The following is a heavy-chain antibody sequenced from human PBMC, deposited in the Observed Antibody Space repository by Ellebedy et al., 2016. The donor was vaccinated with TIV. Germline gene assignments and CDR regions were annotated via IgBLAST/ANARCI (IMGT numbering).Heavy chain of an antibody. CDR2: IIPIFGSA. D-gene: IGHD1-26*01. CDR1: GTTFSSYA. CDR3: ARSSRWHSGSYYFDS. J-gene: IGHJ4*02. V-gene: IGHV1-69*13. Sequence: SVKVSCXASGTTFSSYANSWVRQAPGQGLEWMGGIIPIFGSANYAQRFQVRVTITADESTSTVYMELSSLRSEDTAVYYCARSSRWHSGSYYFDSWGQGTLVTVSS.